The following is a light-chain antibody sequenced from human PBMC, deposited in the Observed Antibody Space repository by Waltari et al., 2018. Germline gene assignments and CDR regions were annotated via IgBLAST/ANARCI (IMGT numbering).Light chain of an antibody. CDR2: DVR. CDR1: SSDVAGYDH. CDR3: CSYAGRATWA. J-gene: IGLJ3*02. Sequence: QSALTQPPSVSGSPGHSVTTPCTATSSDVAGYDHVSWYQQYPGKAPNLVIYDVRKRPSGVPDRFSGSKSGNTASLTISGLQAEDEADYNCCSYAGRATWAFGGGTKLTVL. V-gene: IGLV2-11*01.